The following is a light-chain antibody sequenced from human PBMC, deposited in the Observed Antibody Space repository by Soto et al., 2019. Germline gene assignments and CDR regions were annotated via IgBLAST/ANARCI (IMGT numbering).Light chain of an antibody. CDR3: SSFTGSNYV. J-gene: IGLJ1*01. CDR2: DVS. Sequence: QSALTQPASVSGSPGQSITISCTGTISDVGGYNFVSWYQQYPGKAPKLMICDVSNRPSGVSNRFSGSKSGNTASLTISGLQAEDEADHYCSSFTGSNYVFGTGTRLTVL. CDR1: ISDVGGYNF. V-gene: IGLV2-14*03.